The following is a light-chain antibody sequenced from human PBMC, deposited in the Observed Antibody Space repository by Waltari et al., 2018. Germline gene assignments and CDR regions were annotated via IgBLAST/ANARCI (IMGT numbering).Light chain of an antibody. CDR1: QSIGTS. CDR3: QQVDSFPRT. Sequence: EIVLTQSPDIQSVTPKEKVTITCRASQSIGTSLHWYQQKPDQSPKLLIKDASQSVSGVPSGFSGSGSGTEFTLTISSLQPEDFATYYCQQVDSFPRTFGQGTKVEVK. V-gene: IGKV6-21*01. J-gene: IGKJ1*01. CDR2: DAS.